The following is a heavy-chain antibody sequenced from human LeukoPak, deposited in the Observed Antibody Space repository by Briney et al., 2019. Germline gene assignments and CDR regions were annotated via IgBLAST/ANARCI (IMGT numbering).Heavy chain of an antibody. J-gene: IGHJ4*02. Sequence: GGSLRLSCAASGFTFNNYAMSWVRQAPGKGLEWVSVISGSGGSTYYADSVKGRFTVSRDNSKNTLYLQMNSLRAEDTAVYYCARDPMYYDFWSGPDYWGQGTLVTVSS. D-gene: IGHD3-3*01. V-gene: IGHV3-23*01. CDR1: GFTFNNYA. CDR2: ISGSGGST. CDR3: ARDPMYYDFWSGPDY.